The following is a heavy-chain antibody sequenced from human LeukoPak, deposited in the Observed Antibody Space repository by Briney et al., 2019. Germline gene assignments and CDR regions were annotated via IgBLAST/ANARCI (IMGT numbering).Heavy chain of an antibody. CDR1: GFTFSSYA. Sequence: GGSLRLSCAASGFTFSSYAMHWVRQAPGKGLEWVAVISYDGSNKYYADSVKGRFTIPRDNSKNTLYLQMNSLRAEDTAVYYCARDAVDIVVVVAASNWFDPWGQGTLVTVSS. CDR3: ARDAVDIVVVVAASNWFDP. CDR2: ISYDGSNK. J-gene: IGHJ5*02. D-gene: IGHD2-15*01. V-gene: IGHV3-30*04.